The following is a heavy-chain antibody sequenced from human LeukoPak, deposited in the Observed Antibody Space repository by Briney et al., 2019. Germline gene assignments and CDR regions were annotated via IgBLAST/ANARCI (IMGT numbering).Heavy chain of an antibody. J-gene: IGHJ4*02. CDR1: GGSISSGGYY. D-gene: IGHD3-22*01. CDR2: IYYSGST. CDR3: ARVGDSRESCFDY. V-gene: IGHV4-31*03. Sequence: SETLSLTCTVSGGSISSGGYYWSWIRQHPGKGLEWIGYIYYSGSTYYNPSLKSRVTISVDTSKNQFSLKLSSVTAADTAVYYCARVGDSRESCFDYWGQGTLVTVSS.